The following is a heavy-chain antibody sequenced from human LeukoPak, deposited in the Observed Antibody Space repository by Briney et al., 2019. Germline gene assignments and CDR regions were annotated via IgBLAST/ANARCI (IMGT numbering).Heavy chain of an antibody. J-gene: IGHJ4*02. CDR3: ARVSISTLRTGDYFDY. CDR1: GGSIRSYY. D-gene: IGHD2-2*01. CDR2: IYYSGST. Sequence: SETLSLTCTVSGGSIRSYYWSWLRQPPGKGLEWIGYIYYSGSTNYNPSLKSRVTISVDTSKNQFSLKLSSVTAADTAVYYCARVSISTLRTGDYFDYWGQGTLVTVSS. V-gene: IGHV4-59*01.